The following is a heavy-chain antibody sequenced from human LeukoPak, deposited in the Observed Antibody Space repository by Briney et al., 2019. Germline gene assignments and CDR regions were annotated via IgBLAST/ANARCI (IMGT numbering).Heavy chain of an antibody. CDR3: AKSMIVVTNWFDP. D-gene: IGHD3-22*01. J-gene: IGHJ5*02. V-gene: IGHV4-39*07. CDR1: GDSINNFNYY. CDR2: IYYSGST. Sequence: PSETLSLTCTVSGDSINNFNYYWGWIRQPPGKGLEWIGSIYYSGSTYYNPSLKSRVTISVDTSKNQFSLKLSSVTAADTAVYYCAKSMIVVTNWFDPWGQGTLVTVSS.